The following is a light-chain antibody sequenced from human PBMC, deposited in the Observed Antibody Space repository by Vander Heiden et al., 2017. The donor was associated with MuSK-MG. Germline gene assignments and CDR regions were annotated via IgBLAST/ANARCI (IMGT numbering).Light chain of an antibody. Sequence: NFLLPQPPSVSESPGKTVTISCTRSSGSIASNYVQWYQQRPGSSPTTVIYDDNQRPSGVPDRFSGSIDSSSNSASLTISGLKTEDESYYYCQSYDSRNVVFGGGTKLTVL. CDR1: SGSIASNY. CDR3: QSYDSRNVV. V-gene: IGLV6-57*01. J-gene: IGLJ2*01. CDR2: DDN.